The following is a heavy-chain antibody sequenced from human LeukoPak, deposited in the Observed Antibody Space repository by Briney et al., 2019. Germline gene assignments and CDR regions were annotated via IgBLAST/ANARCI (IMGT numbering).Heavy chain of an antibody. CDR2: INHSGST. Sequence: SETLSLTCAVYGGSFSGYYWSWIRQPPGKGLEWIGEINHSGSTYYNPSLKSRVTISVDRSKNQFSLKLSSVTAADTAVYYCARSLTGAKWYYFDYWGQGTLVTVSS. V-gene: IGHV4-34*01. CDR3: ARSLTGAKWYYFDY. CDR1: GGSFSGYY. D-gene: IGHD1-7*01. J-gene: IGHJ4*02.